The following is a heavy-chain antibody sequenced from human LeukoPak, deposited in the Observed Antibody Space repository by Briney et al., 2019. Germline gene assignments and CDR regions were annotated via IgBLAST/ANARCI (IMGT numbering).Heavy chain of an antibody. CDR3: ARHRDYYDT. D-gene: IGHD3-22*01. Sequence: SETLSLTCTVSGSSINNNFWTWIRQPPGKGLEWIGYIYSSGSANYNPSLKSRVIISGDTSKNQISLRLTSVTAADTAMYFCARHRDYYDTWGHGTLVTVAS. V-gene: IGHV4-59*08. CDR1: GSSINNNF. CDR2: IYSSGSA. J-gene: IGHJ4*01.